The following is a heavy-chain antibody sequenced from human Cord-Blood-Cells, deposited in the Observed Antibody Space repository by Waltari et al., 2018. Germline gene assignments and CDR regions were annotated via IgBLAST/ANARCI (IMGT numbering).Heavy chain of an antibody. D-gene: IGHD6-6*01. CDR1: GGSISSSSYY. V-gene: IGHV4-39*01. CDR3: ARHGYSSSSYYCDY. J-gene: IGHJ4*02. Sequence: QLQLQESGPGLVKPTETLSLTCTVSGGSISSSSYYWGWIRQPPGKGLEWIGGFYYSGGANSHPSLRARGTLSGDTAKNQFALRLGAVTAADTAVYYCARHGYSSSSYYCDYWGQGTLVTVSS. CDR2: FYYSGGA.